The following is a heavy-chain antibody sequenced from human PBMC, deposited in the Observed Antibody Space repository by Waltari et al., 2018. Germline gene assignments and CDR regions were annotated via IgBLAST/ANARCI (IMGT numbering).Heavy chain of an antibody. CDR3: ATPRGYRSLTEYFDY. J-gene: IGHJ4*02. CDR1: GGSISSSTSY. CDR2: IYYSGST. D-gene: IGHD3-16*02. Sequence: QLQLQESGPGLVKPSETLSLTCTVSGGSISSSTSYWGWIRQPPGKGLEWIGSIYYSGSTYYNPSLKSRVTISVDTSKNQFSLKLSSVTAADTAVYYCATPRGYRSLTEYFDYWGQGTLVTVSS. V-gene: IGHV4-39*07.